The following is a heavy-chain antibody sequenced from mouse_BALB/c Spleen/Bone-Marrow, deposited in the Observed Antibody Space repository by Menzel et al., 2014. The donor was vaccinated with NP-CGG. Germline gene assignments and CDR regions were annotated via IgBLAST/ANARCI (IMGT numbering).Heavy chain of an antibody. Sequence: VQLQQPGAELVKPGASVKLSCTASGFNIKDTYMHWVKQRPEQGLEWIGRIDPAYGNTKYDPKFQGKATITADTSSNTAYLQLSSLTSEDTAVYYCASYYYGRYFDVWGAGTTVTVSS. CDR3: ASYYYGRYFDV. D-gene: IGHD1-1*01. J-gene: IGHJ1*01. V-gene: IGHV14-3*02. CDR1: GFNIKDTY. CDR2: IDPAYGNT.